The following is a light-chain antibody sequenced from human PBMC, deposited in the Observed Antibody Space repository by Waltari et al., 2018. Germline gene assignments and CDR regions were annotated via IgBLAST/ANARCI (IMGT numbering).Light chain of an antibody. CDR1: NSNVGGFNY. J-gene: IGLJ2*01. Sequence: QSALTQPASVSGSPGQSITISCPGTNSNVGGFNYVSRYQQHPGKAPKLIIYDATPRPSGVSDRFSGSKSGNMASLTISGLQADDEADYHCCSYSGSSTSVVLGGGTKLTVL. CDR2: DAT. V-gene: IGLV2-14*03. CDR3: CSYSGSSTSVV.